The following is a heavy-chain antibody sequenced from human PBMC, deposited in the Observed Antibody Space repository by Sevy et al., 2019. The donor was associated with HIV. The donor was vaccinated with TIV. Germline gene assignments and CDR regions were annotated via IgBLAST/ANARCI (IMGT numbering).Heavy chain of an antibody. CDR1: GFTFSSYA. CDR3: ASDALAAAGGYYYYGMDV. J-gene: IGHJ6*02. V-gene: IGHV3-23*01. CDR2: ISGSGGST. Sequence: GGSLRLSCAASGFTFSSYAMSWVRQAPGKGLEWVSAISGSGGSTYYADSVKGRFTISRDNSKNTLYLQMNSLRAEDTAVYYCASDALAAAGGYYYYGMDVWGQRTTVTVSS. D-gene: IGHD6-13*01.